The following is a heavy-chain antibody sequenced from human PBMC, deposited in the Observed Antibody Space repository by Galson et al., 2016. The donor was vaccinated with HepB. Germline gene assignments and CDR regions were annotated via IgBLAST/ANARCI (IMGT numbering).Heavy chain of an antibody. V-gene: IGHV6-1*01. CDR2: TYYRSKWYN. CDR1: GDSVSSNSAA. J-gene: IGHJ5*02. D-gene: IGHD3-10*01. CDR3: ARTMGFGELSFTWFDP. Sequence: CAISGDSVSSNSAAWNWIRQSPSRGLEWLGRTYYRSKWYNDYAVSVKSRIIINPDTSKNQFSLKLSSVTAADTAVYYCARTMGFGELSFTWFDPWGQGTQVTVSS.